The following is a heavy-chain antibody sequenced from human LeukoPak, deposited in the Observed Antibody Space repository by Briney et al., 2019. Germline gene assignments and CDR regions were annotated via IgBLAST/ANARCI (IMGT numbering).Heavy chain of an antibody. CDR1: GFTFSSYS. D-gene: IGHD6-13*01. CDR2: ISGSGGST. Sequence: GGSLRLSCAASGFTFSSYSMNWVRQAPGKGLEWVSAISGSGGSTSYADSVQGRFTISRDNSKNTLYLQMNSLRAEDTAIFYCAKDRAASSLFYYYGMDVWGQGTTVTVSS. V-gene: IGHV3-23*01. J-gene: IGHJ6*02. CDR3: AKDRAASSLFYYYGMDV.